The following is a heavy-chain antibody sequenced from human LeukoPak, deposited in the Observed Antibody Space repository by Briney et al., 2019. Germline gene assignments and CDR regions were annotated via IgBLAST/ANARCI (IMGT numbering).Heavy chain of an antibody. Sequence: PGGSLRHSCAASGFTFSSYEMNWVRQAPGKGLQWISYIRSGGTTIYYADSVKGRFTISRDDAENSLYLQMNSLRAEDTAVYYCARDKGSDGIDFWGQGTLVTVSS. CDR3: ARDKGSDGIDF. V-gene: IGHV3-48*03. CDR2: IRSGGTTI. J-gene: IGHJ4*02. D-gene: IGHD1-26*01. CDR1: GFTFSSYE.